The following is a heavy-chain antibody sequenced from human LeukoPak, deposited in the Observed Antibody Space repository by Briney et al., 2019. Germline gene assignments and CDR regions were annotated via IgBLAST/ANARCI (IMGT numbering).Heavy chain of an antibody. J-gene: IGHJ4*02. CDR1: GFTFSNAG. Sequence: GGSLRLSCAASGFTFSNAGMDWVRQAPGKGLEWVGRIKSQTEGGTTDYAAPVKGRFTITRDDSKNMVHLQMMSLKTEDTAVYYCTTDFWWFGKVSDNWGQGTLVTVSS. CDR2: IKSQTEGGTT. V-gene: IGHV3-15*01. CDR3: TTDFWWFGKVSDN. D-gene: IGHD3-10*01.